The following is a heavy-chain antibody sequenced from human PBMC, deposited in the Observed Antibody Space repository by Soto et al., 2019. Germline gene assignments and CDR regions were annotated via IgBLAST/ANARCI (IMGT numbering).Heavy chain of an antibody. CDR1: GLTFSSYN. CDR3: ASQYYDFWSASSESYFDY. CDR2: ISSSRSTI. Sequence: GGSLRLSFASSGLTFSSYNMNWFRQSPGKGLEWVSYISSSRSTIYYADSVKGRFTISRDNAKNSLYLQMNSLRDEDTAVYYCASQYYDFWSASSESYFDYWGQGTLVTVSS. V-gene: IGHV3-48*02. J-gene: IGHJ4*02. D-gene: IGHD3-3*01.